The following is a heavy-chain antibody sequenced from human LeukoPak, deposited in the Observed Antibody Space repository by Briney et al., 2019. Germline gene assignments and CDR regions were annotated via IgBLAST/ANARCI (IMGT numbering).Heavy chain of an antibody. CDR3: ARHRCSAGSCYWFDP. Sequence: SETLSLTCTVSGASISSYYWSWIRQPPGKGLEWIGYIYSSGSTKYNPSLKSRVTISVDTSKTQFSLKLSSVTAADTAVYYCARHRCSAGSCYWFDPWGQGTLVTVSS. V-gene: IGHV4-59*08. J-gene: IGHJ5*02. D-gene: IGHD2-15*01. CDR2: IYSSGST. CDR1: GASISSYY.